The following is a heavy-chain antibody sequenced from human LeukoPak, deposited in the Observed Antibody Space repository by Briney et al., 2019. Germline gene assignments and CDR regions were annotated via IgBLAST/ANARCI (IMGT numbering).Heavy chain of an antibody. CDR1: GGSISSYY. Sequence: SETLSLTCTVSGGSISSYYWSWIRQPPGKGLEWIGYIYYSGSTNYNPSLKSRVTISVVTSKNQFSLKLSSVTAAGTAVYYCARGTYYYDIWGQGTMATVSS. CDR2: IYYSGST. J-gene: IGHJ3*02. V-gene: IGHV4-59*01. D-gene: IGHD3-16*01. CDR3: ARGTYYYDI.